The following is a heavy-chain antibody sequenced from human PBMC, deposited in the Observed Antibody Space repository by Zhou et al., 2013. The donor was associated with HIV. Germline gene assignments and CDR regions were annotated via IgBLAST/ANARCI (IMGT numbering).Heavy chain of an antibody. V-gene: IGHV1-46*01. J-gene: IGHJ4*02. Sequence: QVQLEQSGAEVKKPGAAVKVSCKASGYAFSRFSIHWVRQAPGQGLEWLGILNPAGGGPTYAQKFQGRVTLTRDTSTDTVSMEMGSLTSDDTAVYYCARGDDEGVLDFWGQGTLVTVSA. CDR2: LNPAGGGP. D-gene: IGHD3-10*01. CDR3: ARGDDEGVLDF. CDR1: GYAFSRFS.